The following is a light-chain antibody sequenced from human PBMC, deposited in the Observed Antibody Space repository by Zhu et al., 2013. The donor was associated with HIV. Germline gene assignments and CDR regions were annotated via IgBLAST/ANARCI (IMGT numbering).Light chain of an antibody. CDR3: AAWDDRLKGVV. CDR1: RSNLGTNP. J-gene: IGLJ2*01. V-gene: IGLV1-44*01. Sequence: QSVLTQPPSASGTPGRWITISCSGSRSNLGTNPVNWYQQFPGTAPRLLIYSSDQRPSGVPVRFSGSKSGTSASLAISGLQSGDEADYYCAAWDDRLKGVVFGAGTKVTVL. CDR2: SSD.